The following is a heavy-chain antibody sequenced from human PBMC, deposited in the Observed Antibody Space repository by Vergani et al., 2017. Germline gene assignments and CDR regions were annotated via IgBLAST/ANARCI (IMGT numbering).Heavy chain of an antibody. Sequence: QVQLVESGGGVVQPGRSLRLSCAASGFTFSSYGMHWVRQAPGKGLEWVAVIWYDGSNKYYADSVKGRFTISRDNSKNTLYLQMNSLRAEDTAVYYCAKEGYYNFDYWGQGTLVTVSS. CDR1: GFTFSSYG. J-gene: IGHJ4*02. CDR3: AKEGYYNFDY. CDR2: IWYDGSNK. D-gene: IGHD3-22*01. V-gene: IGHV3-33*06.